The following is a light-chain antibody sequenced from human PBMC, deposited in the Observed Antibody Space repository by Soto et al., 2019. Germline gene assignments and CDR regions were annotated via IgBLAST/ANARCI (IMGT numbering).Light chain of an antibody. CDR3: SSYAGSNEV. V-gene: IGLV2-8*01. CDR2: EVS. CDR1: SSDVGGYNY. Sequence: QSALTQPPSASGSPGQSVTISCTGTSSDVGGYNYVSWYQQHPGKAPKLMIYEVSNRPSGVPDRFSGSKSGNTASLTVSGLQAEDEADYYCSSYAGSNEVFGGGTKVTVL. J-gene: IGLJ2*01.